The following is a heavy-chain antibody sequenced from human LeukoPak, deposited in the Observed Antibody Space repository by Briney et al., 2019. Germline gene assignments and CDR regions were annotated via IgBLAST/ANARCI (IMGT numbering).Heavy chain of an antibody. V-gene: IGHV3-74*01. Sequence: RGSLRLSCAASGFTFSRYWMHWARQAPGKGLVWVSRINSDGSSTSYADSVKGRFTISRDNAKNTLYLQMNSLRAEGTGVYYCARAHDGSGYYLGYWGQGTLVTVSS. D-gene: IGHD3-22*01. J-gene: IGHJ4*02. CDR2: INSDGSST. CDR3: ARAHDGSGYYLGY. CDR1: GFTFSRYW.